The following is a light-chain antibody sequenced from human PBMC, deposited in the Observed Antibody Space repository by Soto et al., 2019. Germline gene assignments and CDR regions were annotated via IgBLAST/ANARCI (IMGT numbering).Light chain of an antibody. J-gene: IGKJ1*01. CDR1: QSPLYSDGNTY. CDR2: KVS. Sequence: DVVMTQSPLSLPVTLGQPASISCRSSQSPLYSDGNTYLSWFQQRPGQSPRRLIYKVSNQDSGVPDRFSGSGSGTDFTLTISRLEPEDFAVYYCQQYGSSPGTFGQGTKV. V-gene: IGKV2-30*01. CDR3: QQYGSSPGT.